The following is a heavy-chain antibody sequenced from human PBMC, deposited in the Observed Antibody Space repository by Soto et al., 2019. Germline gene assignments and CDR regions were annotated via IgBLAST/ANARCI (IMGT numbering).Heavy chain of an antibody. V-gene: IGHV1-18*01. Sequence: GTSVKVTCKDSGYSFVNYGSAWVRQAPGQGLEWMGWISPYTGNTHSATKIQGRLTMTTDTSTSTAYMDLGSLTSDDTAVYYCVMVDNYVTPTPQDVWGQGTTVTVSS. CDR3: VMVDNYVTPTPQDV. J-gene: IGHJ6*02. CDR2: ISPYTGNT. CDR1: GYSFVNYG. D-gene: IGHD3-16*01.